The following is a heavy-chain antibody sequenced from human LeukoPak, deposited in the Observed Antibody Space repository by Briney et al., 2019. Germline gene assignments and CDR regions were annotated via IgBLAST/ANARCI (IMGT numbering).Heavy chain of an antibody. J-gene: IGHJ4*02. V-gene: IGHV3-23*01. CDR1: GFTFSSYA. Sequence: GGSLRLSCAASGFTFSSYAMSWVRQAPGKGLEWVSAISGSGGSTYYADSVKGRFTISRDNTKNTLYLQMNSLRAEDTAVYYCANSEQWLVVDYWGQGTLVTVSS. CDR3: ANSEQWLVVDY. D-gene: IGHD6-19*01. CDR2: ISGSGGST.